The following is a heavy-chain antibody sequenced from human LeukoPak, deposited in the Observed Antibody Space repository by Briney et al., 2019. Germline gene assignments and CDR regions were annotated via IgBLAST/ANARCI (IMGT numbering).Heavy chain of an antibody. D-gene: IGHD3-10*01. Sequence: PSETLSLTCTVSGGSISSYYWAWLPQPPGKGLEWVGSIYYSGSTKNNPFLNGRVTITIDTSKNEFSLEFNSVTTADTAVYYCARTRRHFYGSGKNLTPWPAGMDVWGLGITVTVSS. CDR1: GGSISSYY. V-gene: IGHV4-59*01. J-gene: IGHJ6*02. CDR3: ARTRRHFYGSGKNLTPWPAGMDV. CDR2: IYYSGST.